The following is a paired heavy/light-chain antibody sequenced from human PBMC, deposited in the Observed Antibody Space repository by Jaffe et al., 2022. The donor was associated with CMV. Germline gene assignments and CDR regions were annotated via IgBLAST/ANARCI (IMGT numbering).Heavy chain of an antibody. V-gene: IGHV3-23*01. CDR3: AKVSWQRQHGDDDC. Sequence: EVQLLESGGGLVQPGGSLRLSCEGSGFTFGNHALSWVRQAPRKGLEWVSGLNGDGSSPRFADSVKGRFTMSRDNSKNTLYLYMNSLKAEDTAVYYCAKVSWQRQHGDDDCWGQGTVVTVSS. J-gene: IGHJ4*02. CDR2: LNGDGSSP. D-gene: IGHD1-1*01. CDR1: GFTFGNHA.
Light chain of an antibody. CDR1: QSLNSW. V-gene: IGKV1-5*03. J-gene: IGKJ1*01. CDR2: KAS. Sequence: DIQMTQSPSTLSASVGDRVTITCRASQSLNSWLAWYQQKPGKAPNLLIYKASNLESGVPSRFSGSESGTEFTLTISTLQPDDFATYYCQQYNSYPWTFGQGTKVEIK. CDR3: QQYNSYPWT.